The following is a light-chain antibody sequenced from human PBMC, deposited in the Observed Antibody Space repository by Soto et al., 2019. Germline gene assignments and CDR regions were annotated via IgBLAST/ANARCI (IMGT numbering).Light chain of an antibody. V-gene: IGKV1-39*01. Sequence: DIQMTQSPSSLSASVGDRVTITCRASQSISTYSSWYQQKPGQAPKVLIYAASRLERGVPSRFSGSGSVTDFALTVSSLQPEDFATYYCQQTYDTPFTFGLGTTV. CDR2: AAS. CDR1: QSISTY. CDR3: QQTYDTPFT. J-gene: IGKJ3*01.